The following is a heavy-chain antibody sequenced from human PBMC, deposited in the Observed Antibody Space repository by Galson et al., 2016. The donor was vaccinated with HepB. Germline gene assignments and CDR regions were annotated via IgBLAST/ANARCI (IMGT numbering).Heavy chain of an antibody. CDR3: AREAPVAGTGDDAFDM. J-gene: IGHJ3*02. Sequence: SVKVSCKAYGYIFTDYYIYWMRQAPGKRIEWMGWINPKSGGTNYAQKFQDRVTMTRDTSISTASMELKRLRSDDTAVYYCAREAPVAGTGDDAFDMWGQGTMVTVSS. D-gene: IGHD6-19*01. CDR2: INPKSGGT. V-gene: IGHV1-2*02. CDR1: GYIFTDYY.